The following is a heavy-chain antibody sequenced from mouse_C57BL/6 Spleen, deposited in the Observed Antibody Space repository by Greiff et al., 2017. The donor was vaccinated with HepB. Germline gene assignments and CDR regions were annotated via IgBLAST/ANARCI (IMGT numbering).Heavy chain of an antibody. Sequence: VQLQQPGAELVKPGASVKLSCKASGYTFTSYWMHWVKQRPGQGLEWIGMIHPNSGSTNYNEKFKSKATLTVDKSSSTAYMQLSSLTSEDSAVYYCARLGDYDLPWLAYWGQGTLVTVSA. D-gene: IGHD2-4*01. CDR2: IHPNSGST. V-gene: IGHV1-64*01. J-gene: IGHJ3*01. CDR1: GYTFTSYW. CDR3: ARLGDYDLPWLAY.